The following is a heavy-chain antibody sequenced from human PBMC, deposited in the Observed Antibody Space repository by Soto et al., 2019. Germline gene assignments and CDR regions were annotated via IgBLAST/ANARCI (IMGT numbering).Heavy chain of an antibody. Sequence: ASLKVSCKASGYSFITSYYMHWERQAPGQGLEWMGIINPTGSMTKYSQRFQGRLTMTRDTSTSTDYMELTTLTSEDTAVYFCARDTGYDHDAFDIWGQGXMVTV. CDR1: GYSFITSYY. V-gene: IGHV1-46*01. D-gene: IGHD5-12*01. J-gene: IGHJ3*02. CDR3: ARDTGYDHDAFDI. CDR2: INPTGSMT.